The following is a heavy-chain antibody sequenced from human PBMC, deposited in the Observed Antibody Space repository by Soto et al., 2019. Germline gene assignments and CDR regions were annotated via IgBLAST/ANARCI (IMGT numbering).Heavy chain of an antibody. CDR2: INLDGSET. Sequence: EVHLVESGGGLVQPVGSLRLSCAASGFTFSSHWMTWVRQTPGKGLEWVANINLDGSETYYVDSVTGRFTISRDNAKDSLHLQMSSLRVEDTAVYFCTRGILTGLDYFDYWGQGTQVIVSA. CDR3: TRGILTGLDYFDY. D-gene: IGHD1-1*01. CDR1: GFTFSSHW. J-gene: IGHJ4*02. V-gene: IGHV3-7*04.